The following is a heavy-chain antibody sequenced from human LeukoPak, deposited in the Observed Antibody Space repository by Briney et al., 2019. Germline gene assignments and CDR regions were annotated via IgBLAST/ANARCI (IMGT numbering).Heavy chain of an antibody. Sequence: SETLSLTCTVSGGSVSSGNYYWGWIRQPPGKGLEWIGSIYYSGSTYYNPSLKSRVTISVDTSKNQFSLKLSSVTAADTAVYYCARVYYSKDFWSGYYSTSHFDYWGQGTLVTVSS. CDR2: IYYSGST. J-gene: IGHJ4*02. CDR3: ARVYYSKDFWSGYYSTSHFDY. CDR1: GGSVSSGNYY. D-gene: IGHD3-3*01. V-gene: IGHV4-39*01.